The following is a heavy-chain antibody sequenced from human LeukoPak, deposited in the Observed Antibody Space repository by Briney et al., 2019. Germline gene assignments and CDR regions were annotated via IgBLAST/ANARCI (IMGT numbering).Heavy chain of an antibody. Sequence: PGRPLRLSCTAPGFPFGDYALTWVGQAPGKGLEWLGFIRSKTYGGTTELAASVEGRFTISRDDSKSIAYLQMNSLKTEDTAVYYCTRSEYTYYYDGSGYLIDYWGQGTLVTVSS. CDR1: GFPFGDYA. CDR3: TRSEYTYYYDGSGYLIDY. CDR2: IRSKTYGGTT. V-gene: IGHV3-49*04. J-gene: IGHJ4*02. D-gene: IGHD3-22*01.